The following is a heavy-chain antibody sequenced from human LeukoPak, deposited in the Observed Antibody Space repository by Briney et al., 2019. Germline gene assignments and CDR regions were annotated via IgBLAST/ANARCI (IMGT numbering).Heavy chain of an antibody. V-gene: IGHV4-59*08. CDR2: IYYSGST. CDR1: GGSISSYY. Sequence: TSETLSLTCTVSGGSISSYYWSWIRQPPGKGPEWIGYIYYSGSTNYNPSLKSRVTISVDTSENQFSLKLSSVTAADTAVYYCARLLWFGELLFDPWGQGTLVTVSS. J-gene: IGHJ5*02. CDR3: ARLLWFGELLFDP. D-gene: IGHD3-10*01.